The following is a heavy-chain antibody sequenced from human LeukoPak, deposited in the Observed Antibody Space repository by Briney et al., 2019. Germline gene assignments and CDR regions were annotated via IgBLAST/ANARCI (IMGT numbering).Heavy chain of an antibody. V-gene: IGHV1-69*13. CDR3: ASGAIAVAESHYYYYYGMDV. J-gene: IGHJ6*02. Sequence: ASVKVSCKASEGTFSSYAISWVRQAPGQGLEWMGQIIPMLGTASYAQRFQGRVTLTADESTSTAYMELSSLRSEDTAVYYCASGAIAVAESHYYYYYGMDVWGQGTTVTVSS. D-gene: IGHD6-19*01. CDR2: IIPMLGTA. CDR1: EGTFSSYA.